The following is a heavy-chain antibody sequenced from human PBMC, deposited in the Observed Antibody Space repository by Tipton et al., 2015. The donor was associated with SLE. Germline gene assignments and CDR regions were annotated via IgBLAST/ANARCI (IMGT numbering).Heavy chain of an antibody. CDR3: AKGSIFGVVIPPLDY. V-gene: IGHV3-21*01. CDR2: ISSSSSYI. D-gene: IGHD3-3*01. J-gene: IGHJ4*02. CDR1: GFTFSGYS. Sequence: SLRLSCAASGFTFSGYSMNWVRQAPGKGLEWVSSISSSSSYIYYADSVKGRFTISRDNSKNTLYLQMNSLRAEDTAVYYCAKGSIFGVVIPPLDYWGQGTLVTVSS.